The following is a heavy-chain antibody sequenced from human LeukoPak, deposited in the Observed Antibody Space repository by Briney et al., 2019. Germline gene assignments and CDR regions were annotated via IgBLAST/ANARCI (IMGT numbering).Heavy chain of an antibody. Sequence: GASLKVSCKASGYTFTSYYMHWVRQAPGQGLEWMGVINPSGGSTSYAQKFQGRVTMTRDTSTSTVYMELSSLRSEDTAVYYCAAHRSGYSPFYYYMDVWGKGTTVTVSS. V-gene: IGHV1-46*03. D-gene: IGHD3-22*01. CDR1: GYTFTSYY. CDR3: AAHRSGYSPFYYYMDV. CDR2: INPSGGST. J-gene: IGHJ6*03.